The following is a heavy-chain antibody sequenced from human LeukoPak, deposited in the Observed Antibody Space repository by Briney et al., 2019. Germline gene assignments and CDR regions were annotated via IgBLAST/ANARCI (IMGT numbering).Heavy chain of an antibody. CDR1: GVTLTSAW. CDR3: LTGDYDFWSGFYSPNHYFDY. CDR2: IKGKTAVGAP. J-gene: IGHJ4*02. D-gene: IGHD3-3*01. Sequence: GGSLRLSCAVSGVTLTSAWMSWVRPAPGKGLEWVGRIKGKTAVGAPDYVASVKGRFTISRDDSKNTLFLQMNSLKTEDTAVYYCLTGDYDFWSGFYSPNHYFDYWGRGTLVTVSS. V-gene: IGHV3-15*01.